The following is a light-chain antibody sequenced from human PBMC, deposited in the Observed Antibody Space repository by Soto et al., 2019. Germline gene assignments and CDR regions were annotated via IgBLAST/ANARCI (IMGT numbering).Light chain of an antibody. CDR1: NIGGKS. V-gene: IGLV3-21*02. CDR2: DDS. Sequence: SYELTQPPSVSVAPGQTARITCWENNIGGKSVHWYQQKPGQAPVLGVYDDSDRPSGIPERLSGSNSGNTATLTISRVEAGDEADYYCQVWDSSSDQPLFGGGTKLTVL. J-gene: IGLJ2*01. CDR3: QVWDSSSDQPL.